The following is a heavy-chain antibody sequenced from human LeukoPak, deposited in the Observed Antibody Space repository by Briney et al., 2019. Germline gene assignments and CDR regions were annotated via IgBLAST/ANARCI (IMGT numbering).Heavy chain of an antibody. CDR1: GGSISSYY. CDR3: ARDLLGHRRVISLFNFNWFDL. V-gene: IGHV4-4*07. J-gene: IGHJ5*02. Sequence: PSETLSLTCTVSGGSISSYYWSWIRQPAGKGLKSIGRIYTSGSANYNPSLKSRVTMSVDTSKNQFSLELSSVTAADTAVYYCARDLLGHRRVISLFNFNWFDLWGQGTLVSVSS. D-gene: IGHD3-10*01. CDR2: IYTSGSA.